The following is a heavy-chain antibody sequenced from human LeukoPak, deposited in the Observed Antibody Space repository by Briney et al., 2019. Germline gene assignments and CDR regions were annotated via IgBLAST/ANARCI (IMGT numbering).Heavy chain of an antibody. CDR3: ARDSSGWSHGGYYFDS. Sequence: PGGSLRLSCAASGFIFRSYSVNWVRQAPGKGLEWVSSISGSSSYIYWADSMKGRFTISRDNAKNSLYLQMNSLRVEDTAVYYCARDSSGWSHGGYYFDSWGQGTLVTVSS. CDR2: ISGSSSYI. J-gene: IGHJ4*02. D-gene: IGHD6-19*01. V-gene: IGHV3-21*01. CDR1: GFIFRSYS.